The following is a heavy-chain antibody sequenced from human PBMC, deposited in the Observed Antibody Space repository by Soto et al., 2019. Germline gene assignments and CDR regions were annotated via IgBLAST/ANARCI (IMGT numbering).Heavy chain of an antibody. CDR1: GFTFSSYG. V-gene: IGHV3-30*18. D-gene: IGHD2-2*01. Sequence: GGSLRLSCAASGFTFSSYGMHWVRQAPGKGLQRVAVISYDGSNKYYADSVKGRFTISRDNPKNTLYLQMNSLSAEDTAVYYSAKEYQLLSDYYRGMDAGGKGTTVTISS. CDR2: ISYDGSNK. CDR3: AKEYQLLSDYYRGMDA. J-gene: IGHJ6*04.